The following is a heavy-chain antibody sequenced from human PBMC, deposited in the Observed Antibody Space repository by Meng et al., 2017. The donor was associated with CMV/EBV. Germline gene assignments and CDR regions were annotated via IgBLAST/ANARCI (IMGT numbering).Heavy chain of an antibody. CDR2: INSDGSST. CDR1: RFTFSSYW. Sequence: GGSLRLSRAASRFTFSSYWMHWVRQAPGKGLVWVSRINSDGSSTSYADSVKGRFTISRDNAKNTLYLQMNSLRAEDTAVYYCARDGEVGATLYYYYGMDVWGQGTTVTVSS. J-gene: IGHJ6*02. V-gene: IGHV3-74*01. D-gene: IGHD1-26*01. CDR3: ARDGEVGATLYYYYGMDV.